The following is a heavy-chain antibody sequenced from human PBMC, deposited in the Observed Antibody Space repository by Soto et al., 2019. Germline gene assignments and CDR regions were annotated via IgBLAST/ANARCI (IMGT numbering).Heavy chain of an antibody. CDR3: ARSDMVATITGEGYYYYGMDV. J-gene: IGHJ6*02. CDR2: IIPIFGTA. CDR1: GGTFSSYA. D-gene: IGHD5-12*01. V-gene: IGHV1-69*01. Sequence: QVQLVQSGAEVKKPGSSVKVSCKASGGTFSSYAISWVRQAPGQGLEWMGGIIPIFGTANYAQKFQGRVTITADESTSTAYMELSSLRSEDTAVYYCARSDMVATITGEGYYYYGMDVWGQGTRVTVSS.